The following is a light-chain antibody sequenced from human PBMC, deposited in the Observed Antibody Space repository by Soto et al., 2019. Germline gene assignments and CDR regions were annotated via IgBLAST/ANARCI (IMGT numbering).Light chain of an antibody. CDR1: STDVGSYSL. J-gene: IGLJ2*01. V-gene: IGLV2-23*01. Sequence: QSALTQSASVSGSPGQSITISCTGTSTDVGSYSLVSWYQQYPGKAPKLIISEDTKRPSGISFRFSGSKSGDTASLTISGLRAEDEADYYCCSCKDGCTLVLFGGGTKVTVL. CDR2: EDT. CDR3: CSCKDGCTLVL.